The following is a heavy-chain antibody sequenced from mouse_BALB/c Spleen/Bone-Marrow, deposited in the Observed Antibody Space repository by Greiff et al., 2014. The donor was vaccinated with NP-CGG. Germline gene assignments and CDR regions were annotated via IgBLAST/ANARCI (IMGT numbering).Heavy chain of an antibody. CDR2: IDPANGDT. CDR3: TRPSFYYGSSYWYFDV. V-gene: IGHV14-3*02. Sequence: VQLQQSGSELVKPGASVKLSCAAPGFNIKDTYMHWVKQRPEQGLEWIGRIDPANGDTKYDPKFQGKATITADTSSNTAYLQLSSLTSEDTAVYYCTRPSFYYGSSYWYFDVWGAGTTVTVSS. J-gene: IGHJ1*01. D-gene: IGHD1-1*01. CDR1: GFNIKDTY.